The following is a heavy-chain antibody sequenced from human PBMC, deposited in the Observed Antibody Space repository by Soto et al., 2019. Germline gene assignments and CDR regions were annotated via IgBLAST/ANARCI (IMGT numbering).Heavy chain of an antibody. CDR3: AKCSGGACSNFDS. Sequence: ASVKVSCKASGYTFTSYAMHWVRQAPGQRLEWMGWINAANGYTKYSQKFQGRVTITRDTSASIVYMELSSLKSEDTAVYYCAKCSGGACSNFDSWGLGTLVTVSS. J-gene: IGHJ4*01. CDR1: GYTFTSYA. V-gene: IGHV1-3*01. D-gene: IGHD2-15*01. CDR2: INAANGYT.